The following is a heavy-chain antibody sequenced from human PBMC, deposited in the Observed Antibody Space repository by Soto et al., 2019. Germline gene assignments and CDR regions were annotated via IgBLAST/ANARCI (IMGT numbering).Heavy chain of an antibody. Sequence: SVKVSCKASGGTFSSYAISWVRQAPGQGLEWMGGIIPIFGTANYAQKFQGRVTITADESTSTAYMELSSLRSEDTAVYYCARGLFDYCSSTSCYTDYWGQGTLVTVSS. CDR1: GGTFSSYA. CDR3: ARGLFDYCSSTSCYTDY. V-gene: IGHV1-69*13. J-gene: IGHJ4*02. D-gene: IGHD2-2*02. CDR2: IIPIFGTA.